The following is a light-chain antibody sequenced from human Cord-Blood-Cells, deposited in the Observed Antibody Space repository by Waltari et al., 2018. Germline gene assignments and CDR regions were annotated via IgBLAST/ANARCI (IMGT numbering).Light chain of an antibody. CDR1: QSVSSY. CDR2: DAS. CDR3: QQRSNWYT. Sequence: EIVLKQSPATLSLSPGERATLSYRASQSVSSYLAWYEQKPGQAPRLLIYDASNMATGIPARFSGSESGTDVTLTVSSLEPEDFAVYYCQQRSNWYTFGQGTKLEIK. V-gene: IGKV3-11*01. J-gene: IGKJ2*01.